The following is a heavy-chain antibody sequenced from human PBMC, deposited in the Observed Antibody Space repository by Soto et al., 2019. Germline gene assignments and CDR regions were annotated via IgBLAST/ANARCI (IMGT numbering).Heavy chain of an antibody. CDR3: ARGTFAYYYGSGSPYNWFDT. D-gene: IGHD3-10*01. CDR1: GGSVSSGSYY. CDR2: IYYSGST. Sequence: SETLSLTCTVSGGSVSSGSYYWSWIRQPPGKGLEWIGYIYYSGSTNYNPSLKSRVTISVDTSKNQFSLKLSSVTAADTAVYYCARGTFAYYYGSGSPYNWFDTWGQGTLVTVSS. J-gene: IGHJ5*02. V-gene: IGHV4-61*01.